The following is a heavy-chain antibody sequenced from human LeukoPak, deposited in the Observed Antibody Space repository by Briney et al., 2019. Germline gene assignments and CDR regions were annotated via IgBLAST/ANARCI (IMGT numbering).Heavy chain of an antibody. V-gene: IGHV3-23*01. CDR3: AKDSRTTDHHYYMDV. CDR2: ISRSDSAART. D-gene: IGHD1-14*01. J-gene: IGHJ6*03. Sequence: GGSLRLSCAASGFTFSSYAMSWVRQAPGKGLEWVSSISRSDSAARTYYADSVKGLFTISRDNSKNTLYLQMNSLRAEDTAVYYCAKDSRTTDHHYYMDVWGKGTTVTVSS. CDR1: GFTFSSYA.